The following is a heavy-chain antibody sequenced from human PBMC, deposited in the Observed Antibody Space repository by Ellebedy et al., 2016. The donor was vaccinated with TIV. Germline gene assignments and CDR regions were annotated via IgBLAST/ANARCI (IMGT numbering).Heavy chain of an antibody. CDR2: MSYSGST. Sequence: MPGGSLRLSCNVSGASITTYYWNWIRQSPGKGLEWIGYMSYSGSTNYSPSLKSRVTISVDTSKNQFSLKLSSVTAADTAVYYCATYRMGRLDYWGQGTLVTVSS. CDR1: GASITTYY. J-gene: IGHJ4*02. V-gene: IGHV4-59*08. CDR3: ATYRMGRLDY. D-gene: IGHD1-1*01.